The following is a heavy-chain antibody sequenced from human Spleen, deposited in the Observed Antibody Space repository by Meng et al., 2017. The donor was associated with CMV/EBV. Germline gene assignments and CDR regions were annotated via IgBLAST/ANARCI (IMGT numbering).Heavy chain of an antibody. J-gene: IGHJ6*02. CDR2: IYYSGST. V-gene: IGHV4-39*01. CDR1: GGSISSRSYN. Sequence: SETLSLTCTVSGGSISSRSYNWGWIRQPPGEGREWIGGIYYSGSTYYNPSLKSRVTISVDTTKNQFSLKLTSVTAADTAVDYCARHATYCSGGSCYYFSYSYYGMDVWGQGTTVTVSS. D-gene: IGHD2-15*01. CDR3: ARHATYCSGGSCYYFSYSYYGMDV.